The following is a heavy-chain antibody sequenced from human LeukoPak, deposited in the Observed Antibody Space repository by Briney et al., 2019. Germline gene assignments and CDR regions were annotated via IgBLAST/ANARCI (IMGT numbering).Heavy chain of an antibody. V-gene: IGHV7-4-1*02. CDR2: INMYTANP. CDR1: GYTFTRYA. CDR3: ASVYYYDAFDI. J-gene: IGHJ3*02. Sequence: GASVKVSCKASGYTFTRYAINWLRQAPGQGLEWMGWINMYTANPAYAQGFTERFAFSLDTSVTTAYLQISNLKTEDTAVYYCASVYYYDAFDIWGQGTMVTVSS. D-gene: IGHD3-22*01.